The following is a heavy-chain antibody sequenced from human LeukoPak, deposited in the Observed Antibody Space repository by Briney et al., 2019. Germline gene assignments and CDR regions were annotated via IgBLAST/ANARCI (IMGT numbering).Heavy chain of an antibody. Sequence: GGSLRLSCAASGFTFSSYWMSWVRQAPGKGLEWVANIKQDGSEKYYVDSVKGRFTISRDNAKNSLYLQMNSLRAEDTAVYYCARGGGYYYDSSGYYRAYWGQGTLVTVSS. V-gene: IGHV3-7*03. CDR1: GFTFSSYW. CDR2: IKQDGSEK. CDR3: ARGGGYYYDSSGYYRAY. D-gene: IGHD3-22*01. J-gene: IGHJ4*02.